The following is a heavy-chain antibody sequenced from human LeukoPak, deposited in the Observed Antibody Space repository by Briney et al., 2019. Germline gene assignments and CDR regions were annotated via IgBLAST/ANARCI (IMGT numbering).Heavy chain of an antibody. CDR3: VKDAQRGFDYSNSLEH. J-gene: IGHJ5*02. D-gene: IGHD4-11*01. V-gene: IGHV3-33*06. CDR1: GFTFSHFG. CDR2: IWSDATNQ. Sequence: GGSLRLSCETSGFTFSHFGVHWVRQAPGKGLEWVAVIWSDATNQYYADSVKGRFTISRDNFRRTVSLEMNSLRAEDTAVYYCVKDAQRGFDYSNSLEHWGQGSLVIVSS.